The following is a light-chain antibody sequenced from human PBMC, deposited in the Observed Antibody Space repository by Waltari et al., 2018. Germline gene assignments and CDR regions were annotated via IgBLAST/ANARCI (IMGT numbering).Light chain of an antibody. Sequence: EIVMTQSPGTLSVSPGEGATLSCRASPSVSSKVAWYQQRPGQAPRPLNFGASTRATGIPARFSGSESGTEFTLTISSLQSEDSGVYFCQQYTTRPLTFGGGTKVEI. CDR3: QQYTTRPLT. V-gene: IGKV3-15*01. CDR1: PSVSSK. CDR2: GAS. J-gene: IGKJ4*01.